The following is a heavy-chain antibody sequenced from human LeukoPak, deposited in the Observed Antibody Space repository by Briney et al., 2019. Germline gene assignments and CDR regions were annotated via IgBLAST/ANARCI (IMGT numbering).Heavy chain of an antibody. CDR3: ARSHSAYSYDY. Sequence: GASVKVSCKASGYTLSAYYMHWVRQAPGQGLEWMGWINANNGDTVYAQKLQGRVTMTRDTSISTAYMELSRLRSGDTAVYYCARSHSAYSYDYWGQGTLVIVSS. D-gene: IGHD3-22*01. CDR2: INANNGDT. J-gene: IGHJ4*02. CDR1: GYTLSAYY. V-gene: IGHV1-2*02.